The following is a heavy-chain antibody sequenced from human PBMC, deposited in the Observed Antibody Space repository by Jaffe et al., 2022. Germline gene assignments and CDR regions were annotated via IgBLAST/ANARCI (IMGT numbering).Heavy chain of an antibody. Sequence: QVQLVESGGGVVQPGGSLRLSCAASGFTFSSYGMHWVRQAPGKGLEWVAFIRYDGSNKYYADSVKGRFTISRDNSKNTLYLQMNSLRAEDTAVYYCAKDADYGDYVGLDYWGQGTLVTVSS. D-gene: IGHD4-17*01. V-gene: IGHV3-30*02. CDR1: GFTFSSYG. J-gene: IGHJ4*02. CDR3: AKDADYGDYVGLDY. CDR2: IRYDGSNK.